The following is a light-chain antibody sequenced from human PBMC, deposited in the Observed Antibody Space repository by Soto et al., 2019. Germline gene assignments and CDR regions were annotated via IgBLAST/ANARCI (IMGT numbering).Light chain of an antibody. CDR3: AAWDCSPDGPYVV. CDR2: SNN. V-gene: IGLV1-44*01. CDR1: SSNIGSNT. J-gene: IGLJ2*01. Sequence: QSVLTQPPSASGTPGQRVTISCSGSSSNIGSNTVNWYQQLPGTAPKLLIYSNNQRPSGVPDRFSGSKSGTSASLAISGLQAEDGADYYCAAWDCSPDGPYVVFGGGTKLTVL.